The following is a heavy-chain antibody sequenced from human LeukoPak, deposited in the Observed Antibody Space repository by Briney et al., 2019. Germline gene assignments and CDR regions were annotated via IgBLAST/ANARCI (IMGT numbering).Heavy chain of an antibody. J-gene: IGHJ4*02. V-gene: IGHV3-23*01. CDR2: ISGSGGST. D-gene: IGHD2-2*01. CDR1: GFTFSSYA. CDR3: EKIGNCSSTRCLDY. Sequence: GGSLRLSCAASGFTFSSYAMSWVRQAPGKGLEWVSAISGSGGSTYYADSVKGRFTISRDNSKNTLYLQMNSLRTEDTAVYSCEKIGNCSSTRCLDYWGQGTLVTVSS.